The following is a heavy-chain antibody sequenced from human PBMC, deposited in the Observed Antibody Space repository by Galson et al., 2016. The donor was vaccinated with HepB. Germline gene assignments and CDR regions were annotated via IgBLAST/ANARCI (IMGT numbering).Heavy chain of an antibody. CDR3: AREGAFTYYDILTGYSPPDAFDV. Sequence: SLRLSCAASGFTFSSYGMHWVRQAPGKGLEWVAVISYDGSDKYYADSVKGRFTISRDNSKNTLYLQMNSLRAEDTAVYYCAREGAFTYYDILTGYSPPDAFDVWGQGTMVTVS. V-gene: IGHV3-30*03. CDR2: ISYDGSDK. J-gene: IGHJ3*01. CDR1: GFTFSSYG. D-gene: IGHD3-9*01.